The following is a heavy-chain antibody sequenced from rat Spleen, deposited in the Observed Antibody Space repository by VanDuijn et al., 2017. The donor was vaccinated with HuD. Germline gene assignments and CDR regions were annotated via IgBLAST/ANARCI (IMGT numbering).Heavy chain of an antibody. V-gene: IGHV5-7*01. CDR1: GFTFSDYN. Sequence: EVQLVESGGGLVQPGGSLKLSCAASGFTFSDYNMAWVRQAPQKGLEWVATIRYDGSDTYYRDSVKGRFTISRDNAKSTLYLQMDSLRSEDTATYYCARPPTGVDYWGQGVMVTVSS. J-gene: IGHJ2*01. CDR2: IRYDGSDT. CDR3: ARPPTGVDY. D-gene: IGHD3-4*01.